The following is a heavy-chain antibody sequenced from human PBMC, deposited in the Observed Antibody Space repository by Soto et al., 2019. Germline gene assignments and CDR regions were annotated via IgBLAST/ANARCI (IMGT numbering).Heavy chain of an antibody. CDR1: GFTFSSYA. D-gene: IGHD5-18*01. Sequence: GGSLRLSCAASGFTFSSYAMHWVRQAPGKGLEWVAVISYDGSNKYYADSVKGRFTISRDNSKNTLYLQMNSLRAEDTAVYYCARVGYSYGPLCSFDIWGQGTMVTVSS. CDR3: ARVGYSYGPLCSFDI. J-gene: IGHJ3*02. V-gene: IGHV3-30-3*01. CDR2: ISYDGSNK.